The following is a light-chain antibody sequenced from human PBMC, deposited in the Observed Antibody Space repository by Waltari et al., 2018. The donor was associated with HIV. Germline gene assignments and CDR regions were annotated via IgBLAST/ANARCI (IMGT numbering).Light chain of an antibody. V-gene: IGKV3-15*01. J-gene: IGKJ4*01. CDR1: QSVSSN. CDR3: QQYNNWPPT. Sequence: EILMTQSPATLSVSQGERATLSCRASQSVSSNLAWYQQKPGQAPRLLIYGASTRATGIPARFSGSGSGTEFTLTISSLQSEDFAVYYCQQYNNWPPTFGGGTKVEIK. CDR2: GAS.